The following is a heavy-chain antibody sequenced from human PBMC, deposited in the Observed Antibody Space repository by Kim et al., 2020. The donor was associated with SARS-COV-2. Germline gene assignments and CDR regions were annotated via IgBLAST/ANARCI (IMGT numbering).Heavy chain of an antibody. D-gene: IGHD5-18*01. CDR1: GGSISSSSYY. CDR3: ARDFKDVDTAMVLYNWFDP. CDR2: IYYSGST. V-gene: IGHV4-39*07. J-gene: IGHJ5*02. Sequence: SETLSLTCTVSGGSISSSSYYWGWIRQPPGKGLEWIGSIYYSGSTYYNPSLKSRVTISVDTSKNQFSLKLSSVTAADTAVYYCARDFKDVDTAMVLYNWFDPWGQGTLVTVSS.